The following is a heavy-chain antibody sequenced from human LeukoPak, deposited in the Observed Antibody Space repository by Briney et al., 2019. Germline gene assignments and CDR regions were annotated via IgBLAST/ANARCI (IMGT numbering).Heavy chain of an antibody. V-gene: IGHV1-8*01. CDR1: GYTFTSYD. D-gene: IGHD6-25*01. CDR2: MNPNSGAT. J-gene: IGHJ4*02. CDR3: ARLSTVAGSTDY. Sequence: ASVKVSCKASGYTFTSYDFNWLRQATGQGPEWMGWMNPNSGATGYAQKFQGRVTMTRSASINTAYMELTNLRSEDTAVYYCARLSTVAGSTDYWGQGTLVTVSS.